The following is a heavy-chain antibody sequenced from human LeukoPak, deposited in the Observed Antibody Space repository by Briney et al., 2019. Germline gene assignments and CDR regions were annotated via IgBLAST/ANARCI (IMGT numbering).Heavy chain of an antibody. CDR2: IYPGDSDT. D-gene: IGHD3-22*01. Sequence: HGESLKISCKGSGYSFTDYWIGWVRQMPGEGLEWMGIIYPGDSDTTYSPSFQGQVSMPSDKSIRTAYLQWSSLQASDTAMYFCAKLDRTHSSGSLDAFDIWGQGTMVTVSS. CDR1: GYSFTDYW. J-gene: IGHJ3*02. V-gene: IGHV5-51*01. CDR3: AKLDRTHSSGSLDAFDI.